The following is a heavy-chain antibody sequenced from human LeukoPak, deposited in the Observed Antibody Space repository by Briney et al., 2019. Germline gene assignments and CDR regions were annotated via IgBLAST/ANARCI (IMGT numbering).Heavy chain of an antibody. CDR3: ARGPGYCSSTSCYTWFDP. V-gene: IGHV4-38-2*02. J-gene: IGHJ5*02. CDR1: GYSISSGYY. CDR2: IYHSGST. Sequence: SETLPLTCTVSGYSISSGYYWGWIRQPPGKGLEWIGSIYHSGSTYYNPSLKSRVTISVDTSKNQFSLKLSSVTAADTAVYYCARGPGYCSSTSCYTWFDPWGQGTLVTVSS. D-gene: IGHD2-2*02.